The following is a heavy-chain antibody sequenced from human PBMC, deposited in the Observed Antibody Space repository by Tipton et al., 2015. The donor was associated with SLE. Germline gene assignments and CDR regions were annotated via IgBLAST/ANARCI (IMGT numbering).Heavy chain of an antibody. D-gene: IGHD7-27*01. J-gene: IGHJ4*02. CDR3: ARAELGDFDY. Sequence: LRLSCTVYGGSLSGYFWSWIRQSPGKGLEWIGEINHVGSTNYNPSLKSRVTISVDTSKSQFFLNLNSVTAADAAVYYCARAELGDFDYWGPGSLVTVSS. CDR1: GGSLSGYF. V-gene: IGHV4-34*01. CDR2: INHVGST.